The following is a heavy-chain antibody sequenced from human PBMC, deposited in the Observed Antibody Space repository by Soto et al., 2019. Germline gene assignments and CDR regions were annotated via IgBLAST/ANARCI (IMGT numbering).Heavy chain of an antibody. Sequence: PVGSLRLSCAAFGFTFSSYEMNWVRQAPGKGLEWFSYISSSGSTIYYADSVKGRFTISRDNAKNSLYLQMNSLRAEDTAVYYCARNSEGTYDFWSGYYWTNFDYWGQGTLVTAPQ. CDR3: ARNSEGTYDFWSGYYWTNFDY. J-gene: IGHJ4*02. CDR2: ISSSGSTI. V-gene: IGHV3-48*03. D-gene: IGHD3-3*01. CDR1: GFTFSSYE.